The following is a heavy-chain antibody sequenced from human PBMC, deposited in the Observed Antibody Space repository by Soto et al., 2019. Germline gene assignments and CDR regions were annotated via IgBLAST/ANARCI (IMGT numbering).Heavy chain of an antibody. J-gene: IGHJ5*02. D-gene: IGHD3-3*01. CDR2: IYHSGST. CDR1: SGSISSSNW. V-gene: IGHV4-4*02. CDR3: ATRIITIFGVVIIRGWFDP. Sequence: QVQLQESGPGLVKPSGTLSLTCAVSSGSISSSNWWSWVRQPPGKGLEWIGEIYHSGSTNYNPSLKSRVTISVDKSKNQFSLKLSSVTAADTAVYYCATRIITIFGVVIIRGWFDPWGQGTLVTVSS.